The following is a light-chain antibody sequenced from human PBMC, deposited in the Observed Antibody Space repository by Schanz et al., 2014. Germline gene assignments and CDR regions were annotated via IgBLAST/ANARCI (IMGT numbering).Light chain of an antibody. CDR2: GAS. V-gene: IGKV3-20*01. Sequence: EIVLTQSPGSLSLSPGEGVTLSCRASQSVTSNYLAWYQQNPGQAPRLLIYGASNRATGIPDRFSGSGSGTDFTLTISRLEPEDFAVYYCQQYGSSFGTFGQGTEVEIK. CDR3: QQYGSSFGT. CDR1: QSVTSNY. J-gene: IGKJ1*01.